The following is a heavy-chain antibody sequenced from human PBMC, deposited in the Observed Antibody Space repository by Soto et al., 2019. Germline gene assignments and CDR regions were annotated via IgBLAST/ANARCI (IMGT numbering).Heavy chain of an antibody. D-gene: IGHD3-22*01. Sequence: GVLRLSCAASGFTVSKNYMTWVRQAPGKGLEWGSIIYSGGRTYYGDSVEGRVDISRDNSKNTLNLQMSSLRAEDTAVYYCARIVNSSGYYPPYYYGMDVWGQGTTVTVSS. CDR3: ARIVNSSGYYPPYYYGMDV. V-gene: IGHV3-53*01. J-gene: IGHJ6*02. CDR2: IYSGGRT. CDR1: GFTVSKNY.